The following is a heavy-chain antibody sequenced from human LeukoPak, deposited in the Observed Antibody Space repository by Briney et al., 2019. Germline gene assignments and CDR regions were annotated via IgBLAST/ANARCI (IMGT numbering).Heavy chain of an antibody. J-gene: IGHJ4*02. D-gene: IGHD3-10*01. CDR3: ARGGHRQKEF. Sequence: PGGSLRLSCAASGFTLSNYWMTWVRQSPGKGLEWVAIIKPDGSDKYYVDSVKGRFTISRDNAKNSLYLQMSSLRVEDTAVYYCARGGHRQKEFWGQGTLVTVSS. V-gene: IGHV3-7*01. CDR1: GFTLSNYW. CDR2: IKPDGSDK.